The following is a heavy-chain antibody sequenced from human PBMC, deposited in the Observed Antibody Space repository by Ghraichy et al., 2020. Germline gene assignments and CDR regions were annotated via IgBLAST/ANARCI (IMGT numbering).Heavy chain of an antibody. V-gene: IGHV3-7*01. CDR1: GFTFSSYW. Sequence: GESLNISCAASGFTFSSYWMSWVRQAPGKGMELVGNIKQDGSEQYYVDSVKGRVTISRDNAKNSLYLQMNSLRAEDTAAYYCARERIEYGSGTKYHGMNVWGQGTTVTVSS. J-gene: IGHJ6*02. CDR2: IKQDGSEQ. CDR3: ARERIEYGSGTKYHGMNV. D-gene: IGHD3-10*01.